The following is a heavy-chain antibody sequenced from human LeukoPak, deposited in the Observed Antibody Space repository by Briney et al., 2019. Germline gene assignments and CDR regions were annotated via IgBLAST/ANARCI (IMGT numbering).Heavy chain of an antibody. CDR2: ISPYNGNT. J-gene: IGHJ4*02. D-gene: IGHD3-22*01. CDR3: ASTASSGGYSRFDY. Sequence: VASVKVSCKASGYTFTSYGISWVRQAPGQGLEWMGWISPYNGNTNYAQKLRGRVTMTTDTSTSTAYMELRSLRSDDTAVYYCASTASSGGYSRFDYWGQGTLVTVSS. CDR1: GYTFTSYG. V-gene: IGHV1-18*01.